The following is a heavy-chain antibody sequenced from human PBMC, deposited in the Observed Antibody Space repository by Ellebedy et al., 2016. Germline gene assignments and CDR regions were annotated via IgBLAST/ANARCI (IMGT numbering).Heavy chain of an antibody. D-gene: IGHD1-1*01. CDR3: AGDRIGDNWYTTFDG. V-gene: IGHV3-48*04. Sequence: GGSLRLXXAASGFSFSRYGMNWVRQAPGQGLEWLAYVSDNYDTTPYANSVRDRFIISRDNAKASVYLQINNLGTEDTALYYCAGDRIGDNWYTTFDGWGQGTLVTVSS. CDR1: GFSFSRYG. CDR2: VSDNYDTT. J-gene: IGHJ4*02.